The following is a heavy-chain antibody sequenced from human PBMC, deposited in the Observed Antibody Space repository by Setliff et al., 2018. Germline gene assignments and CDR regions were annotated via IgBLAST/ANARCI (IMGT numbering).Heavy chain of an antibody. Sequence: GGSLRLSCAASGFTFSSDPMNWVRQAPGKGLEWVAFIRYDGSNKYYADSVKGRFTISRDNSKNTLYLQMNSLRAEDTAVYYCAKVESPADGYQIGIDYWGQGTLVTVSS. CDR1: GFTFSSDP. V-gene: IGHV3-30*02. CDR2: IRYDGSNK. CDR3: AKVESPADGYQIGIDY. D-gene: IGHD5-12*01. J-gene: IGHJ4*02.